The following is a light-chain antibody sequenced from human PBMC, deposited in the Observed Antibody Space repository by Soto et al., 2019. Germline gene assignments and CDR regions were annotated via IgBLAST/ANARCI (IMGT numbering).Light chain of an antibody. CDR3: QDYNNRPYT. Sequence: EIVMTQSPATLSVSTGGSATLSCRASQHVSSNFAWYRQKPGHAPTLVIYRASTSATGTAARFSGRGSGTEFPLTVCSLQSDDFEVYYCQDYNNRPYTFGQGTKLE. CDR2: RAS. J-gene: IGKJ2*01. CDR1: QHVSSN. V-gene: IGKV3-15*01.